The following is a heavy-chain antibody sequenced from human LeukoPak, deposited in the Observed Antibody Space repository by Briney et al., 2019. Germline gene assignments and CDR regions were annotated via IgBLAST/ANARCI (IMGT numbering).Heavy chain of an antibody. D-gene: IGHD3-10*01. CDR2: ISDRGTYI. CDR3: AKAAYYGSGSIDY. CDR1: GFTFSTYS. J-gene: IGHJ4*02. Sequence: GGSLRLSCTASGFTFSTYSMNWVRQAPGKGLEWVASISDRGTYIYYADSVKGRFTISRDNAKNSLYLQMNSLRAEDTAVYYCAKAAYYGSGSIDYWGQGTLVTVSS. V-gene: IGHV3-21*04.